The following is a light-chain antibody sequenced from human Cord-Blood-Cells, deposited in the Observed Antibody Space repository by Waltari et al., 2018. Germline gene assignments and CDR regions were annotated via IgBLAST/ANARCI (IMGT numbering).Light chain of an antibody. CDR2: DAS. J-gene: IGKJ4*01. Sequence: DIQMTQSPSSLSASVGDRVTITCQASQDISNYLNWYQQKPGKAPKLLIYDASNLETGVPSRFSGSGSGTDVTFTISSLQPEDIATYYCQQYDNLPPHGLTFGGGTKVEIK. CDR1: QDISNY. V-gene: IGKV1-33*01. CDR3: QQYDNLPPHGLT.